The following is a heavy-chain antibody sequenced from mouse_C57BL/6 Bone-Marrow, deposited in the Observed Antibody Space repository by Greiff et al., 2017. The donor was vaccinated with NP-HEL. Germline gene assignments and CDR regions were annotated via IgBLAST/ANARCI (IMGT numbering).Heavy chain of an antibody. CDR2: ISNGGGST. CDR1: GFTFSDYY. V-gene: IGHV5-12*01. Sequence: EVQLVESGGGLVQPGGSLKLSCAASGFTFSDYYMYWVRQTPEKRLEWVAYISNGGGSTYYPATVKGRFTISRDNAKNTLYLQRSRLKSEDTAMYYCARPELGKGFAYWGQGTLVTVSA. CDR3: ARPELGKGFAY. J-gene: IGHJ3*01. D-gene: IGHD4-1*01.